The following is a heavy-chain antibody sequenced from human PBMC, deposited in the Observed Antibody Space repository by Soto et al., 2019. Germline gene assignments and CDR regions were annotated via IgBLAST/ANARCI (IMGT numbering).Heavy chain of an antibody. Sequence: SETLSLTCAVSGGSISSGGYSWSWIRQPPGKGLEWIGYIYHGGSTYYNPSLKSRVTISVDRSKNQFSLKLSSVTAADTAVYYCAREGYYYDSSGYRSLYYFDYWGQGTLVTVSS. CDR1: GGSISSGGYS. CDR3: AREGYYYDSSGYRSLYYFDY. V-gene: IGHV4-30-2*01. CDR2: IYHGGST. D-gene: IGHD3-22*01. J-gene: IGHJ4*02.